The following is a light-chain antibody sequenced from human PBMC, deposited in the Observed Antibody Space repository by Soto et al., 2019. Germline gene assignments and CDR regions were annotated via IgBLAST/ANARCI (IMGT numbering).Light chain of an antibody. CDR1: RSNIGAGYD. CDR2: SFN. CDR3: QSYDDSLSGSGV. Sequence: QSVLTQPPSVSGAPGQTVTISCTGSRSNIGAGYDIHWYQFLPGTAPKLLIYSFNKRPSGIPDRFSGSKSGTSASLAITGLQPEDEADYYCQSYDDSLSGSGVFGTGTQLTVL. V-gene: IGLV1-40*01. J-gene: IGLJ1*01.